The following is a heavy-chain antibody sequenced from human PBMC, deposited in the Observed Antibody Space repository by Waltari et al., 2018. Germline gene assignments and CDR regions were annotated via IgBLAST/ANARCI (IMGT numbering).Heavy chain of an antibody. Sequence: QVQLVQSGAEVKKPGASVKVSCKASGYTFTSYYMHWVRQAPGQGLDWMGRIIPIFGTANYAQKFQGRVTITADKSTSTAYMELSSLRSEDTAVYDWARASDFWSGYYGGPYYYGMDVWGQGTTVTVSS. CDR2: IIPIFGTA. D-gene: IGHD3-3*01. V-gene: IGHV1-69*06. CDR3: ARASDFWSGYYGGPYYYGMDV. CDR1: GYTFTSYY. J-gene: IGHJ6*02.